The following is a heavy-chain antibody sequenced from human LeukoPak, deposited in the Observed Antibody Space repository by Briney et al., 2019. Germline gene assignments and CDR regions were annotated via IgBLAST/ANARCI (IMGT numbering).Heavy chain of an antibody. D-gene: IGHD3-10*01. Sequence: PSETLSLTCTVSGGSISGYYWSWIRQPPGKGLEWIGEINHSGSTNYNPSLKSRVTISVDTSKNQFSLKLSSVTAADTAVYYCARQGFGTMVRGVIPLYYYYYMDVWGKGTTVTVSS. CDR2: INHSGST. V-gene: IGHV4-34*01. J-gene: IGHJ6*03. CDR3: ARQGFGTMVRGVIPLYYYYYMDV. CDR1: GGSISGYY.